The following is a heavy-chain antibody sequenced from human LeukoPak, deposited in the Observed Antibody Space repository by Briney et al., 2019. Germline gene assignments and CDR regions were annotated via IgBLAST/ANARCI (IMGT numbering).Heavy chain of an antibody. CDR2: IKEDGSEK. CDR1: GFIFTDYW. V-gene: IGHV3-7*01. CDR3: ARSALYYDILTGYYPGGAFDI. J-gene: IGHJ3*02. Sequence: PGGSLRLSCAASGFIFTDYWMYWVRQAPGRGLAWVANIKEDGSEKNYVDSVKGRFTISRDNAKNSLYLQMNSLRAEDTAVYYCARSALYYDILTGYYPGGAFDIWGQGTMVTVSS. D-gene: IGHD3-9*01.